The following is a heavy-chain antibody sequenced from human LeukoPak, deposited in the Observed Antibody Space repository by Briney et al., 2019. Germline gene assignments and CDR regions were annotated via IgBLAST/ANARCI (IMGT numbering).Heavy chain of an antibody. CDR3: AKRGHYSINWYHYFDY. Sequence: GGSLRLSCAASGFTFTTSGLHWVRQAPGKGREWVAAISSNGGSEYYADSVKGRFTISRDNSKNTLFLKINSLRPDDTAVYYCAKRGHYSINWYHYFDYWGQGTLVTVSS. CDR1: GFTFTTSG. CDR2: ISSNGGSE. V-gene: IGHV3-30*18. J-gene: IGHJ4*02. D-gene: IGHD6-13*01.